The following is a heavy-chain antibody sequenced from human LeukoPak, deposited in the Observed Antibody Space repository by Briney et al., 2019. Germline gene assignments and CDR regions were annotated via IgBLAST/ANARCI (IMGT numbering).Heavy chain of an antibody. J-gene: IGHJ4*02. CDR1: GFTLSDYW. CDR3: VRSTAVLPFDY. CDR2: INPDGSST. V-gene: IGHV3-74*01. D-gene: IGHD6-6*01. Sequence: PGGSLRLSCAASGFTLSDYWMHWVRQGPGKGLVWVSRINPDGSSTNDADFVKGRFTASRDNAKNTLNLQMNSLRAEDTAVYYCVRSTAVLPFDYWGQGIPVTVSS.